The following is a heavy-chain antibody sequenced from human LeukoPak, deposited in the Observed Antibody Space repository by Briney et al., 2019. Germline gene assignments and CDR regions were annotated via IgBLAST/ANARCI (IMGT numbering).Heavy chain of an antibody. Sequence: SGGSLRLSCAASGFTFSSYAMSWVRQAPGKGLEWVSAISGSGGSTYYADSVKGRFTISRDNSKNTLYLQMNSLRAEDTAIYYCAKHRGYDILTGYYDAFDIWGQGTMVTVSS. CDR3: AKHRGYDILTGYYDAFDI. CDR2: ISGSGGST. V-gene: IGHV3-23*01. CDR1: GFTFSSYA. J-gene: IGHJ3*02. D-gene: IGHD3-9*01.